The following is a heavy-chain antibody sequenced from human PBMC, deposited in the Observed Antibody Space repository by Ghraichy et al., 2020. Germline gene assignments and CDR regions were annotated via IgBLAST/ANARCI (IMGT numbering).Heavy chain of an antibody. D-gene: IGHD2-21*02. Sequence: GGSLRLSCAASGFTVSTNSMTWVRQAPGKGLEWVSLIYSGGTAYYADSVKARFTISRDNSQNTLHLQMNSLRVEDTAVYFCARGANGDSNFDCWGQGTLVTVSS. V-gene: IGHV3-66*01. CDR3: ARGANGDSNFDC. J-gene: IGHJ4*02. CDR2: IYSGGTA. CDR1: GFTVSTNS.